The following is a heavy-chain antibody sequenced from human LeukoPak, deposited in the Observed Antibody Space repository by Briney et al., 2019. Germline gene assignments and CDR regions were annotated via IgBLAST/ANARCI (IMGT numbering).Heavy chain of an antibody. CDR3: ARDIAARRLDY. Sequence: GGSLRLSCAASGFTYRNHGMHWVRQAPGKGLEWVAVIWYDGSNQYYADSVKGRFTISRDNSKNTLYLQMSSLRAEDTAVYYCARDIAARRLDYWGQGTLVTVSS. V-gene: IGHV3-33*01. D-gene: IGHD6-6*01. J-gene: IGHJ4*02. CDR2: IWYDGSNQ. CDR1: GFTYRNHG.